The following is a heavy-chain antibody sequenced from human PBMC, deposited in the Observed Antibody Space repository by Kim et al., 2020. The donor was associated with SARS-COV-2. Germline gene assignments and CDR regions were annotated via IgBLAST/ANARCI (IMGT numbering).Heavy chain of an antibody. CDR3: ARGSRGGYQKGWFDP. V-gene: IGHV1-46*01. J-gene: IGHJ5*02. D-gene: IGHD6-19*01. Sequence: QKCQGRVTMTRDTATSTVYRELSSLRSEDTAVYYCARGSRGGYQKGWFDPWGQGTLVTVSS.